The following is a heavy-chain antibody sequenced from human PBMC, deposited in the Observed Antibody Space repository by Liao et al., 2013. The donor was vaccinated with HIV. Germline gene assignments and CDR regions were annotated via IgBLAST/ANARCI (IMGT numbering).Heavy chain of an antibody. CDR1: GASLSYGGYS. CDR2: FYHSGTT. V-gene: IGHV4-30-2*01. Sequence: WGAGLLKPSQTLSLTCTVSGASLSYGGYSWSWIRQTPGKGLEWIGYFYHSGTTFYNPSLMSRVSISVDRSRNQFSLRLTSVTAADTAVYFCARAVSSDNYHDAFDFWGRGTMVAVSS. J-gene: IGHJ3*01. CDR3: ARAVSSDNYHDAFDF. D-gene: IGHD6-19*01.